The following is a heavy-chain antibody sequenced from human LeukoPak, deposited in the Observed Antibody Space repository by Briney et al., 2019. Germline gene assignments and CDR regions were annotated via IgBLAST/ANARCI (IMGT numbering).Heavy chain of an antibody. CDR1: GGSISSYY. D-gene: IGHD6-19*01. Sequence: SETLSLTCTVSGGSISSYYWSWIRQPPGKGLEWIGYVDYTGSTNYNPSLKSRVIISVGRSKNQFSLNLISVTAADTAIYYCARDEISSGWFTGFDYWGQGTLVTVSS. CDR3: ARDEISSGWFTGFDY. J-gene: IGHJ4*02. V-gene: IGHV4-59*01. CDR2: VDYTGST.